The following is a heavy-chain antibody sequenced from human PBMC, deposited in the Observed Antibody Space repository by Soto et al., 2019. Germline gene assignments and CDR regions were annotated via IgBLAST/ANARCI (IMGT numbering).Heavy chain of an antibody. J-gene: IGHJ4*02. CDR2: FDPEDGET. D-gene: IGHD3-22*01. CDR3: ATDRPNYYDSSGPHY. CDR1: GYTLTELS. Sequence: ASVKVSCKVSGYTLTELSMHWVRQAPGKGLEWMGGFDPEDGETIYAQKFQGRVTMTEDTSIDTAYMELSSLRSEDTAVYYCATDRPNYYDSSGPHYWGQGTLVTVSS. V-gene: IGHV1-24*01.